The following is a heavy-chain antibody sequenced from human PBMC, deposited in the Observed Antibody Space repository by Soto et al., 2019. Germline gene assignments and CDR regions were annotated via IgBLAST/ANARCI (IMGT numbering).Heavy chain of an antibody. J-gene: IGHJ3*02. V-gene: IGHV4-31*02. CDR3: ARDGSKKGYSYGFLGAGAFDI. CDR1: GGSISSGGYY. D-gene: IGHD5-18*01. Sequence: PSETLSLTXTVSGGSISSGGYYWSWIRQHPGKGLEWIGYIYYSGSTYYNPSLKSRVTISVDTSKNQFSLKLSSVTAADTAVYYCARDGSKKGYSYGFLGAGAFDIWGQGTMVTVSS. CDR2: IYYSGST.